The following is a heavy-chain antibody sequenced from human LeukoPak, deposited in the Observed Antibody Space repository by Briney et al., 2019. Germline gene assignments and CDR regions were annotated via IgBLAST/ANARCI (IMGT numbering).Heavy chain of an antibody. CDR3: ASSYCTNGVCAYYYYYMDV. CDR2: INPNSGVT. D-gene: IGHD2-8*01. J-gene: IGHJ6*03. Sequence: GASVKVSCKASGYTFTGYYMHWVRQAPGQGLEWMGWINPNSGVTNYAQKFQGRVTMTRDTSISTAYMELSRLRSDDTAVYYCASSYCTNGVCAYYYYYMDVWGKGTTVTVSS. V-gene: IGHV1-2*02. CDR1: GYTFTGYY.